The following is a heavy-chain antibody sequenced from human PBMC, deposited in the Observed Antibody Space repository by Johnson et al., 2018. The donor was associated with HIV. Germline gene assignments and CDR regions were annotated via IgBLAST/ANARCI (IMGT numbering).Heavy chain of an antibody. CDR1: GFSFSTYG. CDR2: ISYDGSNK. J-gene: IGHJ3*02. Sequence: QVQLVESGGGVVQTGRSLRLSCASSGFSFSTYGMHWVRQAPGKGLEWVAVISYDGSNKYYADSVKGRFTISRDNSKNTLYLQMNSLRAEDTAVYYCAKSGFSGSYQGAYDIWGQGTMVTVSS. V-gene: IGHV3-30*18. CDR3: AKSGFSGSYQGAYDI. D-gene: IGHD1-26*01.